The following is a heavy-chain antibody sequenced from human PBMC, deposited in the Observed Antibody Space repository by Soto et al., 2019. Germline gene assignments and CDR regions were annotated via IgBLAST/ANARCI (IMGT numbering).Heavy chain of an antibody. CDR2: ISAYNGNT. CDR3: ARDLLDVAVAGTFLYYYYGMDV. Sequence: QVQLVQSGAEVKKPGASVKVSCKASGYTFTSYGISWVRQAPGQGLEWMGWISAYNGNTNYAQKLQGGVTMTTDTSTSTAYMELRSLRSDDTAVYYCARDLLDVAVAGTFLYYYYGMDVWGQGTTVTVSS. V-gene: IGHV1-18*04. J-gene: IGHJ6*02. CDR1: GYTFTSYG. D-gene: IGHD6-19*01.